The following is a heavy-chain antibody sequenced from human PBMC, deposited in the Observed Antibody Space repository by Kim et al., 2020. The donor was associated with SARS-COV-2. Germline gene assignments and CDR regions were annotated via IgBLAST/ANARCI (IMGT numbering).Heavy chain of an antibody. J-gene: IGHJ3*02. CDR1: GFTFSDSA. CDR2: IVVGNGNT. CDR3: AAGLSYVPGDVFDI. V-gene: IGHV1-58*02. D-gene: IGHD3-10*01. Sequence: SVKVSCKASGFTFSDSAMQWVRQARGQRLEWIGWIVVGNGNTNQERVTITRDMSTGTAYMELSSLRSEDTAVYYCAAGLSYVPGDVFDIWGQGTMVTVSS.